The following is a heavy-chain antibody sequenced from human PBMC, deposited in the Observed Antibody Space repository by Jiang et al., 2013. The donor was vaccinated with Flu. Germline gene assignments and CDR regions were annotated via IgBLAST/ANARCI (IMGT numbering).Heavy chain of an antibody. D-gene: IGHD5-18*01. CDR1: GGTFSSFP. Sequence: KASGGTFSSFPINWVRQAPGQGLEWMGGINPIFGTTDYAQKFQGRVTIIADRSTSTAYMDLSSLRSEDTAIYYCARSSWGYSYGPFEYWGQGTLVTVSS. CDR3: ARSSWGYSYGPFEY. CDR2: INPIFGTT. J-gene: IGHJ4*02. V-gene: IGHV1-69*06.